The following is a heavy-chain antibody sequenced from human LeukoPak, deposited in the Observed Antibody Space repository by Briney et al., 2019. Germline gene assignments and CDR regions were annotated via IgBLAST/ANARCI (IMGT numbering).Heavy chain of an antibody. CDR3: ARSEYSSSFYAFDI. CDR1: GFTFSSYS. Sequence: TGGSLRLSCAASGFTFSSYSMNWVRQAPGKGLEWVSSISSSSSYIYYADSVKGRFTISRDNSKNTLYLQMNSLRAKDTAVYYCARSEYSSSFYAFDIWGQGTMVTVSS. J-gene: IGHJ3*02. CDR2: ISSSSSYI. V-gene: IGHV3-21*04. D-gene: IGHD6-13*01.